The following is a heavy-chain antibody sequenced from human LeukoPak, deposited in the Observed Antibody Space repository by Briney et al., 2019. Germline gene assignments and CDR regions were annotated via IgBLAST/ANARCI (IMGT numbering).Heavy chain of an antibody. J-gene: IGHJ4*02. Sequence: SETLSLTCTVSGGSISSYYWSWIRQPAGRGLEWIGRIYTSGSTNYNPSLKSRVTISVDTSKNQFSLKLSSVTAADTAVYYCARDFGSGSSSWYTGGYFDYWGQGTLVTVSS. CDR1: GGSISSYY. CDR2: IYTSGST. D-gene: IGHD6-13*01. CDR3: ARDFGSGSSSWYTGGYFDY. V-gene: IGHV4-4*07.